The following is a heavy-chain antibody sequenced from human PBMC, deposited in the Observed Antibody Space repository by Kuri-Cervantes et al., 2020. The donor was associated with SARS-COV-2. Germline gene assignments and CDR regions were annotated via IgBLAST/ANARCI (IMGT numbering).Heavy chain of an antibody. CDR3: AREGDYSDFRRPNYYYYYMDV. Sequence: ASVKVSCKASGYTFTNYGITWVRQAPGQGLEWMGWIGAYNGYTIYAQKLQGRVTMTTDTSTTTAYMELRSLRSDDTAVYYCAREGDYSDFRRPNYYYYYMDVWGKGTTVTVSS. CDR1: GYTFTNYG. CDR2: IGAYNGYT. J-gene: IGHJ6*03. V-gene: IGHV1-18*01. D-gene: IGHD4-11*01.